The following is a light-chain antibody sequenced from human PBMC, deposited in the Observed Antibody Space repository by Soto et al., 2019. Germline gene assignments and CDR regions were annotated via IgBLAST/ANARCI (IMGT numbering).Light chain of an antibody. CDR1: QTISGW. J-gene: IGKJ4*02. CDR2: KAS. V-gene: IGKV1-5*03. Sequence: DILMTQAPSTLSLSLGNRVTSTFRSSQTISGWLAWYQQKPGKAPKLLIYKASTLKSGVPSRFSGSGSGTEFTLTISSLQPDDFATYYCQQDNSYSAEFGEGTKVEI. CDR3: QQDNSYSAE.